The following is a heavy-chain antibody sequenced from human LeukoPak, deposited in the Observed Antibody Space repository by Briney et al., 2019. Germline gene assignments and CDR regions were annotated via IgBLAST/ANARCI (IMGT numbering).Heavy chain of an antibody. CDR1: GGSVSSGSYY. D-gene: IGHD1-1*01. CDR3: VRWTAGTTEDS. Sequence: PSETLSLTCSVSGGSVSSGSYYWSWIRQPPGKGLEWIGYIYYSGNTNYNPSLKSRVTISLDTSKNQFSLKLSSVTAADTAVYYCVRWTAGTTEDSWGQGTLVTVSS. J-gene: IGHJ4*02. CDR2: IYYSGNT. V-gene: IGHV4-61*01.